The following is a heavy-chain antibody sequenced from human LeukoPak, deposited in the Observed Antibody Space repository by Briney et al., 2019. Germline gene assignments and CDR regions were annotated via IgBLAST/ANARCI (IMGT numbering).Heavy chain of an antibody. Sequence: PGGSLRLSCAASGFTVSTYWMHWVRQAPGKGLVWVLRINSDGSSTTYADSVKGRFTVSRDNAKNTLYLQMNSLRAEDTAVYYCFRGSYEADFDYWGQGTLVTVSS. D-gene: IGHD1-26*01. CDR2: INSDGSST. CDR3: FRGSYEADFDY. V-gene: IGHV3-74*01. J-gene: IGHJ4*02. CDR1: GFTVSTYW.